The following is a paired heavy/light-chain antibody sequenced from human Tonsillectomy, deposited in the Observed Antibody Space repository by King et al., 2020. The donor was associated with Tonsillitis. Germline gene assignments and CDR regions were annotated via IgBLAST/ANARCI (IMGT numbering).Light chain of an antibody. V-gene: IGLV3-21*02. CDR1: NIGGKS. CDR3: QVWDTSRDQYYV. CDR2: DDS. J-gene: IGLJ1*01. Sequence: SYVLTQPPSVSVAPGQTARITCGGDNIGGKSVQWYQQKPGQAPVLVVYDDSDRPSGIPERFSGSKSGNAATLTISGVEAADEADYYCQVWDTSRDQYYVFGSGTEVTVL.
Heavy chain of an antibody. V-gene: IGHV3-48*01. Sequence: EAQLVESGGRLVQPGGSLRLSCAASGFTFSDYTMTWVRQAPGKGLEWISYFSSSRGSSIYYADSVKGRFTISRDNANNSLYLQMKSLRAEDTALYYCARKFLGSDAFDVWGQGTMVTVSS. CDR2: FSSSRGSSI. D-gene: IGHD2-21*01. CDR1: GFTFSDYT. CDR3: ARKFLGSDAFDV. J-gene: IGHJ3*01.